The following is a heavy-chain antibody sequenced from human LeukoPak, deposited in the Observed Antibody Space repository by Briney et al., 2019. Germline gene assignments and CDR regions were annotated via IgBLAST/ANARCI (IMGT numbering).Heavy chain of an antibody. D-gene: IGHD3-10*01. V-gene: IGHV3-64*01. J-gene: IGHJ4*02. CDR2: ISANGVST. CDR3: AAYYYGSGSDYSDY. CDR1: GFTFSTYA. Sequence: VGSLRLSCAASGFTFSTYAMHWVRQAPGKGLEYVSAISANGVSTYYANSVKGRFTISRDNSKNTVYLQMGSLRPEDTAVYYCAAYYYGSGSDYSDYWGQGTLVTVSS.